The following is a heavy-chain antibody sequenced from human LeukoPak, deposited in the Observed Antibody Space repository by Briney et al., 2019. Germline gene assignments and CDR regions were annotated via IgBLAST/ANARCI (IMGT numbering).Heavy chain of an antibody. D-gene: IGHD3-10*02. Sequence: GGSLRLSCAASGLTFSSCGMSWVRQGPGKGLEWVSYISSSGSTIYYADSVKGRFTISRDNAKNSLYLQMNSLRAEDTAVYYCAELGITMIGGVWGKGTTVTISS. CDR2: ISSSGSTI. CDR3: AELGITMIGGV. J-gene: IGHJ6*04. V-gene: IGHV3-48*03. CDR1: GLTFSSCG.